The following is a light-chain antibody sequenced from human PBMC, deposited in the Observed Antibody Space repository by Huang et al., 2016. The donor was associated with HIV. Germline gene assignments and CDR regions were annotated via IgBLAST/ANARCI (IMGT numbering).Light chain of an antibody. J-gene: IGKJ1*01. Sequence: ETEMTQFPATLSVSPGESATLSCRASQSVSTNLAWYQQKTGQAPRLRIYAASTRAPGVPGRFGGSGSGTGFTLTISSLQSEDFAIYYCLQYNTWPKTFGQGTRVDFK. V-gene: IGKV3-15*01. CDR2: AAS. CDR3: LQYNTWPKT. CDR1: QSVSTN.